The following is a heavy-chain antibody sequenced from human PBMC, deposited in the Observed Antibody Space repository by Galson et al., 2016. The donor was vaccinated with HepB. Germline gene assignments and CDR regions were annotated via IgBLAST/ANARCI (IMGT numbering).Heavy chain of an antibody. Sequence: SLRLSCAASGLTISDYWMHWVRQAPGKGLVWVSRIRGDGTFKTYADSVKGRFTISRDNARNTLYLQMDSLRVEDTAVYYCTRSDYGYYWGQGTLVTVSS. V-gene: IGHV3-74*03. D-gene: IGHD4-17*01. CDR3: TRSDYGYY. J-gene: IGHJ4*02. CDR1: GLTISDYW. CDR2: IRGDGTFK.